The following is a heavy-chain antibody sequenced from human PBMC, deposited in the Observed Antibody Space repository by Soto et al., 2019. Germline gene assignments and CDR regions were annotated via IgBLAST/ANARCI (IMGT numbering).Heavy chain of an antibody. D-gene: IGHD3-3*01. CDR2: IYSSGST. CDR1: EGNGVTNG. Sequence: RVPNIVAEGNGVTNGTSWILKTTGKGLEWVSVIYSSGSTYYADSVKGRFTISRDNSRNTLYLQMNSLSAEDTALYYCARNYHFLSGYLGLFDYWGQRTLVTVFS. V-gene: IGHV3-53*01. J-gene: IGHJ4*02. CDR3: ARNYHFLSGYLGLFDY.